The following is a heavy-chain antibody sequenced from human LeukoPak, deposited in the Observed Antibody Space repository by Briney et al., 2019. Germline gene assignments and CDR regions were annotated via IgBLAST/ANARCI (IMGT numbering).Heavy chain of an antibody. Sequence: GGSLRLSCAASGFTFSSYSMTWVRQAPGKGLEWVSSISSSSSYIYYADSVKGRFTISRDNSKNTLYLQMSSLRVEDTAVYYCARALYSGGWYGGDCWGQGTLVTVSS. CDR3: ARALYSGGWYGGDC. CDR2: ISSSSSYI. J-gene: IGHJ4*02. V-gene: IGHV3-21*01. CDR1: GFTFSSYS. D-gene: IGHD6-19*01.